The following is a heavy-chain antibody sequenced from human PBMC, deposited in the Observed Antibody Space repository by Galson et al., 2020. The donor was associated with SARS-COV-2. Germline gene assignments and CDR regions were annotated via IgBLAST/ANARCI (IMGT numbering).Heavy chain of an antibody. CDR3: ARIRSSSHWLSAGYYYYGMDV. Sequence: SGPTLVKPTQTLTLTCTFSGFSLSTSGMCVSWIRQPPGKALEWLALIDWDDDKYYSTSLKTRLTISKDTSKNQVVLTMTNMDPVDTATYYCARIRSSSHWLSAGYYYYGMDVWGQGTTVTVSS. D-gene: IGHD6-13*01. CDR1: GFSLSTSGMC. J-gene: IGHJ6*02. V-gene: IGHV2-70*01. CDR2: IDWDDDK.